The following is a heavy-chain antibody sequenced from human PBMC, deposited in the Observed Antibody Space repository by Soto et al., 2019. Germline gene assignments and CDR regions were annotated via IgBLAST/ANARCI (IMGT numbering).Heavy chain of an antibody. D-gene: IGHD3-22*01. Sequence: HSETLSLTCSVSGDSISNSRFYWAWIRQPPGEGLEWIGSIYHTGNAYYNPSLKSRVTISVDTSKNQFSLKLTSVTAADAALYYCARDFFDSSDYTTNWFDPWGQGTLVTVSS. CDR1: GDSISNSRFY. J-gene: IGHJ5*02. CDR2: IYHTGNA. CDR3: ARDFFDSSDYTTNWFDP. V-gene: IGHV4-39*01.